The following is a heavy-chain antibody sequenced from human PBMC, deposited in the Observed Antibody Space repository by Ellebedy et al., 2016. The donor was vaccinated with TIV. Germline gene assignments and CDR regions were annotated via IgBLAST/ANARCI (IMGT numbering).Heavy chain of an antibody. D-gene: IGHD1-14*01. CDR3: AKGRTGTYIHHAFDY. V-gene: IGHV3-23*01. Sequence: PGGSLRLSCAASGFTFSSYAMSWVRQAPGKGLEWVSTISHTGGRTYYADSVGGRFTISRDNSKNTLYLQMNSLRAEDTAIYYCAKGRTGTYIHHAFDYWGQGTLVTVSS. J-gene: IGHJ4*02. CDR2: ISHTGGRT. CDR1: GFTFSSYA.